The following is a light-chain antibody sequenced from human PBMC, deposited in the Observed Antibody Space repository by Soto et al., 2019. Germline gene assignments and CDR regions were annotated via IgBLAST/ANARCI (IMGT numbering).Light chain of an antibody. CDR2: DAS. V-gene: IGKV3-20*01. Sequence: EIVLTQSPGTLSLSPGERGTLSCRARQTVSSNFLAWYQQKPGQAPRLLIFDASTRATCIPDRFTGSGSGTDFTLTIRRLEPEDFAVYYCQFYGDPSKTFGQGTKVEIK. CDR1: QTVSSNF. CDR3: QFYGDPSKT. J-gene: IGKJ1*01.